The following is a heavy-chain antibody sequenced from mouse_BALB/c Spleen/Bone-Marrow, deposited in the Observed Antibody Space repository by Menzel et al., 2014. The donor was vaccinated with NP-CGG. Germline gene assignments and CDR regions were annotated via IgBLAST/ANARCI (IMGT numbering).Heavy chain of an antibody. D-gene: IGHD2-4*01. V-gene: IGHV5-17*02. CDR1: GFTFSSFG. CDR3: ARKGALITHYYAMDY. Sequence: EVKLVESGGGLVQPGGSRKLSCAASGFTFSSFGMHWVRQAPEKGLEWVAYISSGSSTIYYADTVKGRFTISRDNPKNTLFLQMTSLRSEDTAMYYCARKGALITHYYAMDYWGQGTSVTGSS. J-gene: IGHJ4*01. CDR2: ISSGSSTI.